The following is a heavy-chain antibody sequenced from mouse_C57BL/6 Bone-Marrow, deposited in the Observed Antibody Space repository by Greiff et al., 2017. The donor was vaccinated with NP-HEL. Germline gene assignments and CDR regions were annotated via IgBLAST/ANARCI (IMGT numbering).Heavy chain of an antibody. Sequence: VQLQQPGAELVRPGTSVKLSCKASGYTFTSYWIHWVKQRPGQGLEWIGVIDPSDSYTNYNQKFKGKATLTVDTSSSTAYMQLSSLTSEDSAVYYCARGGLDYWGQGTSVTVSS. V-gene: IGHV1-59*01. CDR2: IDPSDSYT. CDR3: ARGGLDY. CDR1: GYTFTSYW. J-gene: IGHJ4*01.